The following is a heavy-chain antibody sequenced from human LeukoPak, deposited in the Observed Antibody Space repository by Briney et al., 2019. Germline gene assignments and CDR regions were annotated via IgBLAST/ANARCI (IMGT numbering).Heavy chain of an antibody. V-gene: IGHV3-23*01. CDR1: GFTFSSYA. J-gene: IGHJ3*02. Sequence: GGSLRLFCAASGFTFSSYAMHWVRQAPGKGLEWVSAISGSGGSTYYADSVKGRFTISRDNSKNTLYLQMNSLRAEDTAVYYCAKDQGSGPAAGTYFFADAFDIWGQGTMVTVSS. CDR2: ISGSGGST. CDR3: AKDQGSGPAAGTYFFADAFDI. D-gene: IGHD6-13*01.